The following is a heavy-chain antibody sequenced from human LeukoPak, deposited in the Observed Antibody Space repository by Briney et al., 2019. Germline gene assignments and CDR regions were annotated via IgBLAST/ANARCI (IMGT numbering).Heavy chain of an antibody. CDR3: ARGSAVVGGGGPLFDY. D-gene: IGHD4-23*01. Sequence: VASVKVSCKASGYTFTDFYIHWVRQAPGQGLEWMGWINPNSGGTNYAQKFQGRVTMTRDTSISTAYLDLSSLRSDDMAVYYCARGSAVVGGGGPLFDYWGQGTLVAVSS. J-gene: IGHJ4*02. CDR2: INPNSGGT. CDR1: GYTFTDFY. V-gene: IGHV1-2*02.